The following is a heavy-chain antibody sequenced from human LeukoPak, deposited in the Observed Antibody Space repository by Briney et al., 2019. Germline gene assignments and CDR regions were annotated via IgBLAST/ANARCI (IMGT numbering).Heavy chain of an antibody. CDR3: ARYWSSWSADY. Sequence: GGSLRLSCAASGFTFSSYWMSWVRQAPGKGLEWVANIRQGGSAKNYVDSVKGRFTISRDNAKNSLYLQMNSLRAEDTAVYYCARYWSSWSADYWGQGTLVTVSS. V-gene: IGHV3-7*01. CDR1: GFTFSSYW. D-gene: IGHD6-13*01. J-gene: IGHJ4*02. CDR2: IRQGGSAK.